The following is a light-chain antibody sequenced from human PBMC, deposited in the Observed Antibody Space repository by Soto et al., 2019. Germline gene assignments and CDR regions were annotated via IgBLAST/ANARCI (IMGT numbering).Light chain of an antibody. V-gene: IGKV3-15*01. Sequence: EIVMTQSPATLSVSPGERATLSCRASQSVSSSLAWYQQKPGQAPRLLIYGASTRATGIPARFSGSGSGTESTLTISSLQSEDFAVYYCQQYNNWLRTFGQGTKVEVK. CDR1: QSVSSS. J-gene: IGKJ1*01. CDR3: QQYNNWLRT. CDR2: GAS.